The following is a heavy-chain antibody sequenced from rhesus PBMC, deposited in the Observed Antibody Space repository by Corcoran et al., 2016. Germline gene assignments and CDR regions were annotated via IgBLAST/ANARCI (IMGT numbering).Heavy chain of an antibody. D-gene: IGHD3-3*01. V-gene: IGHV4S7*01. CDR3: ARETGGAWTGSPIYFDY. Sequence: QVQLQESGPGLVKPSETLSLTCAVSGGSISDGYDWRLIRQPPGKGLEWIGYIYGSGGSTYYNPSLKSRVTISTDTSKNQFSLKLSSVTAADTAVYYCARETGGAWTGSPIYFDYWGQGVLVTVSS. CDR1: GGSISDGYD. J-gene: IGHJ4*01. CDR2: IYGSGGST.